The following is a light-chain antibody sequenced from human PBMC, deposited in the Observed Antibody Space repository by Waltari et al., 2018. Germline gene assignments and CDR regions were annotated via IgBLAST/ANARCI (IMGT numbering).Light chain of an antibody. CDR1: QDISNY. J-gene: IGKJ2*01. CDR2: DAS. CDR3: QQYDNLPPNT. V-gene: IGKV1-33*01. Sequence: IQMTQSTSSLSASVGDRVTITCQASQDISNYINWYQQKPGKAPKLLIYDASKLETGVPSRFSGSGAGTDFPFTISSLQPEDIATYYCQQYDNLPPNTFGQGTKLEIK.